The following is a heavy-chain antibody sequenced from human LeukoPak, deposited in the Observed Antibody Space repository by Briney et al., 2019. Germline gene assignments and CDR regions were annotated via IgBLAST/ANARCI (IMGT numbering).Heavy chain of an antibody. J-gene: IGHJ4*02. V-gene: IGHV3-53*01. CDR1: GVSVSNDY. D-gene: IGHD7-27*01. Sequence: GGSLRLSCAASGVSVSNDYISWVRQAPGKGLEWVSVIYSGGNTYYADSVKGRFTISRDNSKNTVYLQMNTVRAEDTAVYYCARGWGMFDYWSQGTLVTVSS. CDR2: IYSGGNT. CDR3: ARGWGMFDY.